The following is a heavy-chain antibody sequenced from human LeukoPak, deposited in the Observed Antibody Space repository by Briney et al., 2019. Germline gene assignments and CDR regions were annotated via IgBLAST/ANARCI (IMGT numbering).Heavy chain of an antibody. J-gene: IGHJ4*02. Sequence: GGSLRLSCAASGFTFSSYSMNWVRQAPGKGLEWVSSISSSSSYIYYADSVKGRFTISRDNAENSLYLQMNSLRAEDTAVYYCARLSTGWYGHFDFWGQGTLVTVSS. D-gene: IGHD6-13*01. V-gene: IGHV3-21*04. CDR3: ARLSTGWYGHFDF. CDR2: ISSSSSYI. CDR1: GFTFSSYS.